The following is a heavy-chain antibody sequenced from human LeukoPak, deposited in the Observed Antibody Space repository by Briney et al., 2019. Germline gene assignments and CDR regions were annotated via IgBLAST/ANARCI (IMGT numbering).Heavy chain of an antibody. V-gene: IGHV4-4*02. J-gene: IGHJ4*02. D-gene: IGHD7-27*01. CDR1: RGSISSCTW. Sequence: SETLSLTCAVSRGSISSCTWWTWVRQPPGRGLEWIGEMSRDGTTNYNPSLKSRVTVSLDKTKNQFPLNLYSVTAADTAVYFCASRWDVTGEPCWGQGTLVTVSS. CDR2: MSRDGTT. CDR3: ASRWDVTGEPC.